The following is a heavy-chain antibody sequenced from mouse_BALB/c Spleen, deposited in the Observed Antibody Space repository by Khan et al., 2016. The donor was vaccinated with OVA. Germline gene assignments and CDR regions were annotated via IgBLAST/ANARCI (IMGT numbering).Heavy chain of an antibody. CDR2: ISDLAYTI. CDR3: ARGGGTAPVAY. Sequence: EVELVESGGGLVQPGGSRKLSCAASGFTFSDYGMAWVRQAPGKGPEWVAFISDLAYTIYYADTVTGRFTISRENAKNTLYLEMSSLRSEDTAMYYCARGGGTAPVAYWGLGTLVTVPA. D-gene: IGHD4-1*01. CDR1: GFTFSDYG. V-gene: IGHV5-15*02. J-gene: IGHJ3*01.